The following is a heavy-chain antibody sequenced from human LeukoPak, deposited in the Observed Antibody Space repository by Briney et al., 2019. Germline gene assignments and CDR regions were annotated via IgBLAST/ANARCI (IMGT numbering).Heavy chain of an antibody. CDR3: ARLSYSSGWGGFDY. J-gene: IGHJ4*02. Sequence: SETLSLTCTVSGGSISSYYWSWIRQPAGKGLEWIGRIYTSGSTNYNPSLKSRVTMSVDTSKNQFSLKLSSVTAADTAVYYCARLSYSSGWGGFDYWGQGTLVTASS. V-gene: IGHV4-4*07. CDR2: IYTSGST. D-gene: IGHD6-19*01. CDR1: GGSISSYY.